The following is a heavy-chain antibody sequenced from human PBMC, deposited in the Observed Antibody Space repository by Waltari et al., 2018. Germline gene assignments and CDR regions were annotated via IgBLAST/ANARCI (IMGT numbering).Heavy chain of an antibody. J-gene: IGHJ4*02. CDR2: RRGVGATT. D-gene: IGHD5-12*01. V-gene: IGHV3-23*01. CDR1: GFSFGGFA. Sequence: QLLESGGGLVQPGGSLRLSCAASGFSFGGFAMHWVRQAPGKGLEWVSGRRGVGATTYYADSVGGRFTVSRDNSRNTVDLQMNSLRAEDTAVYYCAKAFRGYSGSYFDIWGRGTLVAVS. CDR3: AKAFRGYSGSYFDI.